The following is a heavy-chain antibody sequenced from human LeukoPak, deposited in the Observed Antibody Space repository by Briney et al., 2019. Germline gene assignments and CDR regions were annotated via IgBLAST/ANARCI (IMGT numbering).Heavy chain of an antibody. CDR1: GYTFTDYY. J-gene: IGHJ3*02. CDR3: ARWLPYAGDYRISDAFDI. V-gene: IGHV1-2*02. D-gene: IGHD4-17*01. CDR2: IHSNTGGT. Sequence: ASVEVSCKASGYTFTDYYMYWVRQAPGQGLEWMGWIHSNTGGTNYAQKFQGRVTMTRDTSISTAYMDLSRLRSDDTAVYYCARWLPYAGDYRISDAFDIWGQGTMVTVSS.